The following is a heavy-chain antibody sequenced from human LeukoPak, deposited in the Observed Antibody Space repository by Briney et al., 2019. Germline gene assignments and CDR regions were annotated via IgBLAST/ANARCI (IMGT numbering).Heavy chain of an antibody. CDR3: ARVPVVVTAIGWFDP. J-gene: IGHJ5*02. V-gene: IGHV1-69*13. D-gene: IGHD2-21*02. CDR1: GYTFTSYG. Sequence: SVKVSCKASGYTFTSYGISWVRQAPGQGLEWMGGIIPIFGTANYAQKFQGRVTITADESTSTAYMELSSLRSEDTAVYYCARVPVVVTAIGWFDPWGQGTLVTVSS. CDR2: IIPIFGTA.